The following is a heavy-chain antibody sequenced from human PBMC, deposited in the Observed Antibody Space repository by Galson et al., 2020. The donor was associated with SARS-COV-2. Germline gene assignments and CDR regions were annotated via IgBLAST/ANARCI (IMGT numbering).Heavy chain of an antibody. CDR2: VYSSGRI. J-gene: IGHJ4*02. V-gene: IGHV4-59*01. CDR1: GGTIKTYY. CDR3: ARENRGYYDSSGFFDY. D-gene: IGHD3-22*01. Sequence: EQASETLYITCIASGGTIKTYYWSWIRQPPGKRLEWLGSVYSSGRIDYNPSLKSRVSILVDTSKNHFSLKLTSVTAADTALYYCARENRGYYDSSGFFDYWGQGTLVTVSS.